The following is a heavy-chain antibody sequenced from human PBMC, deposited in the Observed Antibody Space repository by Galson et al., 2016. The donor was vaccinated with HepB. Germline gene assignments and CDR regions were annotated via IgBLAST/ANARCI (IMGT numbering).Heavy chain of an antibody. CDR2: IHHSGST. Sequence: TLSLTCTVSGGSISSGDYYWSWIRQSPGKGLEWIGYIHHSGSTYYNPSLKSRISISVDTSKNQFSLKLTSVTAADTAVYYCARDRQDNWNQFDYWGQGILVTVSS. J-gene: IGHJ4*02. V-gene: IGHV4-30-4*01. D-gene: IGHD1-20*01. CDR1: GGSISSGDYY. CDR3: ARDRQDNWNQFDY.